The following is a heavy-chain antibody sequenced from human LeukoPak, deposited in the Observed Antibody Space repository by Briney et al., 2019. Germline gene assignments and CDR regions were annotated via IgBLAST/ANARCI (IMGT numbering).Heavy chain of an antibody. D-gene: IGHD6-13*01. CDR1: GYTLTELS. Sequence: ALVKVSCKVSGYTLTELSMHWVRQAPGKGLEWMGGFDPEDGETIYAQKFQGRVAMTEDTSTDTAYMELSSLRSEDTAVYYCATVGSGYSSSDGDYWGQGTLVTVSS. V-gene: IGHV1-24*01. CDR3: ATVGSGYSSSDGDY. J-gene: IGHJ4*02. CDR2: FDPEDGET.